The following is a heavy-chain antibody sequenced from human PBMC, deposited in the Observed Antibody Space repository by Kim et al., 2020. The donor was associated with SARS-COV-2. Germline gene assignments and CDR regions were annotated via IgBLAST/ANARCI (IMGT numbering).Heavy chain of an antibody. D-gene: IGHD5-18*01. CDR3: ARDQDTAMVYLFDY. J-gene: IGHJ4*02. V-gene: IGHV3-33*01. Sequence: ADSVKGRFTISRDNSKNTLYLQMNSLRAEDTAVYYCARDQDTAMVYLFDYWGQGTLVTVSS.